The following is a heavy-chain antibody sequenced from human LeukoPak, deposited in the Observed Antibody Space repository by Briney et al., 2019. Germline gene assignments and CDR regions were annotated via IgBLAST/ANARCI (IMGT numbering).Heavy chain of an antibody. CDR2: ISYDGNNK. CDR3: AKDRGGAVAGTDGVDY. J-gene: IGHJ4*02. V-gene: IGHV3-30*18. CDR1: GFTFSSYG. Sequence: AGGSLRLSCAASGFTFSSYGMHWVRRAPGKGLEWVAVISYDGNNKYYADSVKGRFTISRDNSKNTLYLQMNSLRAEDTAVYYCAKDRGGAVAGTDGVDYWGQGTLVTVSS. D-gene: IGHD6-19*01.